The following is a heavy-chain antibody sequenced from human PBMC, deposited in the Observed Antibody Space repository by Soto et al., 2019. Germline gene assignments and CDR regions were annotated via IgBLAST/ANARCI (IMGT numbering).Heavy chain of an antibody. V-gene: IGHV1-3*01. CDR2: INAGNGNT. D-gene: IGHD6-13*01. CDR1: GSTFTSDA. CDR3: ARTGYSSSWYYWFDP. J-gene: IGHJ5*02. Sequence: AFVNVSRKAAGSTFTSDAMHWVRQDPGQRLEWMGWINAGNGNTKYSQKFQGRVTITRDTSASTAYMELSSLRSEDTAVYYCARTGYSSSWYYWFDPWGQGTLVTVSS.